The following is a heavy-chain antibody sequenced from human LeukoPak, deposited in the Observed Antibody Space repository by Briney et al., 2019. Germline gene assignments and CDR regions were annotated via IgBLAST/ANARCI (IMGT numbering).Heavy chain of an antibody. D-gene: IGHD3-22*01. Sequence: ASVKVSCKASGYTFTSYGISWVRQAPGQGLEWMGWISAYNGNTNYAQKLQGRVTMTTDTSTSTAYMELRSLRSDDTAVYYCARDRYYYDSGGYYLVDYWGPGTLVTVSS. J-gene: IGHJ4*02. CDR1: GYTFTSYG. V-gene: IGHV1-18*01. CDR3: ARDRYYYDSGGYYLVDY. CDR2: ISAYNGNT.